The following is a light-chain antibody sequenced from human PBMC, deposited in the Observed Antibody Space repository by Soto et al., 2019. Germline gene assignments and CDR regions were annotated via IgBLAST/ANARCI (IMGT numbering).Light chain of an antibody. J-gene: IGLJ1*01. Sequence: QSVLTQPPSVSGAPGQRVTISCTGSSSNIGAGYDVHWYQQLPGTAPKLLIFDTTNRPSGVPDRFSGSKSGTSASLAISGLRSEDEADYYCAAWDDSLSGHVFGTGTKLTVL. V-gene: IGLV1-40*01. CDR1: SSNIGAGYD. CDR2: DTT. CDR3: AAWDDSLSGHV.